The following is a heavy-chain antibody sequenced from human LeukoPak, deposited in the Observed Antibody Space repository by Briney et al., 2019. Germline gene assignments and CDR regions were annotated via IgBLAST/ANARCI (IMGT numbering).Heavy chain of an antibody. V-gene: IGHV1-46*01. Sequence: ASVKVSCKASGYTFTSYYMHWVRQAPGQGLEWMGIINPSGGSTSYAQKFQGRVTMTRDTSTSTVYMELSSLRSEDTAVYYCARDLGLIMIVVVMGYWGQGTLVTVSS. CDR2: INPSGGST. CDR3: ARDLGLIMIVVVMGY. J-gene: IGHJ4*02. D-gene: IGHD3-22*01. CDR1: GYTFTSYY.